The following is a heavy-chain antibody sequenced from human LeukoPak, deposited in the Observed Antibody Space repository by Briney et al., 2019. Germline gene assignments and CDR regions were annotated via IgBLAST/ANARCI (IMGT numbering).Heavy chain of an antibody. J-gene: IGHJ4*02. CDR3: AKENYYGGKTFGY. D-gene: IGHD4-23*01. V-gene: IGHV3-30*02. CDR1: GFTFSRHW. Sequence: GGSLRLSCAASGFTFSRHWMSWVRQAPGKGLEWVAFIRYDGSNKYYADSAKGRFTISRDNSKNTLYLQMNSLRAEDTAVYYCAKENYYGGKTFGYWGQGTLVTVSS. CDR2: IRYDGSNK.